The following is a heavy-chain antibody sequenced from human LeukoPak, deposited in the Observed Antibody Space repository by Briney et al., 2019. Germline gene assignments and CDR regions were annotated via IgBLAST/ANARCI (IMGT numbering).Heavy chain of an antibody. CDR2: IKQDGREK. CDR1: GFTFSSYW. CDR3: ASSGEYSSSSSQRPDYYYYYYMDV. J-gene: IGHJ6*03. D-gene: IGHD6-6*01. Sequence: GGSLRLSCAASGFTFSSYWMSWVRQAPGRGLEWVANIKQDGREKYYVHSVKGRFTISRDNAKNSLYLQMNSLRAEDTAVYYCASSGEYSSSSSQRPDYYYYYYMDVWGKGTTVTVSS. V-gene: IGHV3-7*01.